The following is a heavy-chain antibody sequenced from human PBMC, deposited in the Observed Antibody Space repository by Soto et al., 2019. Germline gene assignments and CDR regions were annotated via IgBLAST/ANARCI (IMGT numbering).Heavy chain of an antibody. Sequence: QVQLVESGGGLVKPGGSLRLSCAASGFIFSDYYMSWIRQAPGKGLEWVSYISRSGSYTNYADSVKGRFTISRDNAKNSLYLQMNSLRAEDTAVYYCPRGGDYDTLTGYYNWYFDLWGRGTLVTVSS. CDR3: PRGGDYDTLTGYYNWYFDL. V-gene: IGHV3-11*05. J-gene: IGHJ2*01. CDR1: GFIFSDYY. CDR2: ISRSGSYT. D-gene: IGHD3-9*01.